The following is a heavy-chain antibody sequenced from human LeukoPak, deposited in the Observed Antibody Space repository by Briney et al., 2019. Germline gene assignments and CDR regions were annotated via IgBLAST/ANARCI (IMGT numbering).Heavy chain of an antibody. CDR2: IHTSGST. D-gene: IGHD3-10*01. V-gene: IGHV4-4*07. Sequence: SETPSLTCTLSGGSISTYYWSWIRQPAGKGLEWIGRIHTSGSTNYNPSLKSRVTISVDKSKNQFSLKLTSVTAADTAVYYCARGPYGSGSYTFDYWGQGTLVTVSS. CDR1: GGSISTYY. J-gene: IGHJ4*02. CDR3: ARGPYGSGSYTFDY.